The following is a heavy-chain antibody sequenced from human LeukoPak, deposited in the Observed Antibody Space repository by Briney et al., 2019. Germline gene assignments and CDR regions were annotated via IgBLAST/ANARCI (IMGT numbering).Heavy chain of an antibody. V-gene: IGHV4-59*08. CDR2: IYSTGTT. CDR1: GGSISGYY. D-gene: IGHD3-10*01. CDR3: ARHADSGSRYYDY. J-gene: IGHJ4*02. Sequence: SETLSLTCTVSGGSISGYYWSWLRQPPGKGLEWIGYIYSTGTTNYNPSLKSRVTISVYTSKNHVSLRLSSVTAADTAVYYCARHADSGSRYYDYWGQGVLVTVS.